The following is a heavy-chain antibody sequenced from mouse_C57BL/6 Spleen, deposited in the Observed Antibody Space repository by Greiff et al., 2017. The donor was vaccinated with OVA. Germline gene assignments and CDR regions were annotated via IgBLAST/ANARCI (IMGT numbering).Heavy chain of an antibody. CDR3: VRHTLYYYYGSSYYAMDY. CDR1: GFSFNTYA. J-gene: IGHJ4*01. CDR2: IRSKSNNYAT. Sequence: EVMLVESGGGLVQPKGSLKLSCAASGFSFNTYAMNWVRQAPGKGLEWVARIRSKSNNYATYYADSVKDRFTISRDDSESMLYLQMNNLKTEDTAMYYCVRHTLYYYYGSSYYAMDYWGQGTSVTVSS. D-gene: IGHD1-1*01. V-gene: IGHV10-1*01.